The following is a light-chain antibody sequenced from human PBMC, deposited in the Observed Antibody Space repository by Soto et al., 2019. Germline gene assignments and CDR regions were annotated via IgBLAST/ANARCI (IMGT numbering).Light chain of an antibody. CDR1: SRDIGGYDF. J-gene: IGLJ2*01. CDR3: SSYGGSNNLL. Sequence: QSVLTQPPSASGSPGQSFTISCTGTSRDIGGYDFVSWYQQHPGKAPKLLIYDVIKRPSGVPDRFSGSKSGNTASLTVSGLQTDDEADYYCSSYGGSNNLLFGGGTKVTVL. V-gene: IGLV2-8*01. CDR2: DVI.